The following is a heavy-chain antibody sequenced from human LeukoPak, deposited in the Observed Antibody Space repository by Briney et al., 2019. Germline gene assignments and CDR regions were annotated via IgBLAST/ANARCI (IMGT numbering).Heavy chain of an antibody. D-gene: IGHD3-9*01. J-gene: IGHJ5*02. CDR3: ARMALTLAWFDP. V-gene: IGHV1-18*04. CDR1: GYTFTSYG. Sequence: ASVKVSCKASGYTFTSYGMSWVRQAPGQGLEWMGWIGAYNGNTNYAQKLQGRVTMTTDTSTSTAYMELRSLRSDDTAVYYCARMALTLAWFDPWGQGTQVTVSS. CDR2: IGAYNGNT.